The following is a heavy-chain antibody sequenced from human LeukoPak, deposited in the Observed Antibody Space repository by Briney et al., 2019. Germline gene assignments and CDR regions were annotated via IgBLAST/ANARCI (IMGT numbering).Heavy chain of an antibody. D-gene: IGHD4-17*01. CDR1: GFTFSGYW. CDR2: ISGSGGST. CDR3: AKYYGDYAYYYYMDV. V-gene: IGHV3-23*01. Sequence: PGGSLTLSCVASGFTFSGYWMHWVRQAPGKGLEWVSAISGSGGSTYYADSVKGRFTISRDNSKNTLYLQMNSLRAEDTAVYYCAKYYGDYAYYYYMDVWGKGTTVTVSS. J-gene: IGHJ6*03.